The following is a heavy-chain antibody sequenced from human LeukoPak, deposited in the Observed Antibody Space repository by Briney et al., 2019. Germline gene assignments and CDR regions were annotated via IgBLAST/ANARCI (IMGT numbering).Heavy chain of an antibody. V-gene: IGHV3-66*01. J-gene: IGHJ3*02. Sequence: TGGSLRLSCAASGFTVSSNYMSWVRQAPGKGLEWVSVIYSGGSTYYADSVKGRFTVSRDNSKNTLYLQMNSLRAEDTAVYYCARGSGSYLPTRAFDIWGQGTMVTVSS. D-gene: IGHD1-26*01. CDR1: GFTVSSNY. CDR3: ARGSGSYLPTRAFDI. CDR2: IYSGGST.